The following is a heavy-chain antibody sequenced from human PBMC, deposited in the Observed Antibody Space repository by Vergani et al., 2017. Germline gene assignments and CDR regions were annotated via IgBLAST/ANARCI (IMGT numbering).Heavy chain of an antibody. CDR2: ISGSGGST. D-gene: IGHD3-22*01. CDR1: GFTFSSYG. Sequence: VQLVESGGGVVQPGGSLRLSCAASGFTFSSYGMHWVRQDPGKGLEWVSAISGSGGSTYYADYVKGRFTISSDNSKNTLYLQMNSLRAEETAVYYCAKMPTYYYDSSGYRYGYWGQGTLVTVSS. CDR3: AKMPTYYYDSSGYRYGY. J-gene: IGHJ4*02. V-gene: IGHV3-23*04.